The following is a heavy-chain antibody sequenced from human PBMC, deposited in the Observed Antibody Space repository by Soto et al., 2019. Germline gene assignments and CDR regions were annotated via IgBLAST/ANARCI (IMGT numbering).Heavy chain of an antibody. V-gene: IGHV3-33*01. J-gene: IGHJ4*02. CDR3: ERDKYSSSWAFDY. Sequence: GGSLRLSCAASGFTFSSYGMHWVRQAPGKGLEWVAVIWYDGSNKYYADSVKGRFTISRDNSKNTPYLQMNSLRAEDTAVYYCERDKYSSSWAFDYWGQGTLVTVSS. D-gene: IGHD6-13*01. CDR2: IWYDGSNK. CDR1: GFTFSSYG.